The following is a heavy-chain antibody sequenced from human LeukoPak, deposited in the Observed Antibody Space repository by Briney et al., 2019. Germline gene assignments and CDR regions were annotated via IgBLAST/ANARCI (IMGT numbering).Heavy chain of an antibody. Sequence: PGGSLRLSCAASGFTFSNAWMSWVRQAPGKGLEWVGRIKSKTDGRTTDFAAPVKGRFTISRDDSKNTLYLQVNSLKTEDTAVYYCTTAPPGRYDSSGFPFDYWGQGTLVTVSS. CDR2: IKSKTDGRTT. CDR3: TTAPPGRYDSSGFPFDY. V-gene: IGHV3-15*01. CDR1: GFTFSNAW. D-gene: IGHD3-22*01. J-gene: IGHJ4*02.